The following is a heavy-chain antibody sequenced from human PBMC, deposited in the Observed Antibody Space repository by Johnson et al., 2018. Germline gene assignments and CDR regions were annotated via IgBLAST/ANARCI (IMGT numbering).Heavy chain of an antibody. V-gene: IGHV3-23*04. D-gene: IGHD4-17*01. CDR2: ISDSGGST. CDR1: GFTFSSYA. CDR3: TIIGVTTVSFDF. Sequence: EVQLVESGGGLVQPGGSLRLSCVASGFTFSSYAMSWVRQAPGKGLEWVSTISDSGGSTYYADSVRGRFTISRDNTKNTVFLQMDSLRAEDTAVYYCTIIGVTTVSFDFWVQGPLVTAS. J-gene: IGHJ4*02.